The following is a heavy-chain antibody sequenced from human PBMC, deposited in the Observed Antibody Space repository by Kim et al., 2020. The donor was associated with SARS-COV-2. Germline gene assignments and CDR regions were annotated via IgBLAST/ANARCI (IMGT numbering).Heavy chain of an antibody. V-gene: IGHV3-33*06. CDR1: GFTFSSYG. CDR2: IWYDGSNK. D-gene: IGHD1-26*01. CDR3: AKDGSVGAVDY. J-gene: IGHJ4*02. Sequence: GGSLRLSCAASGFTFSSYGMHWVRQAPGKGLEWVAVIWYDGSNKYYADSVKGRFTISRDNSKNTLYLQMNSLRAEDTAVYYCAKDGSVGAVDYWGQGTLVTVSS.